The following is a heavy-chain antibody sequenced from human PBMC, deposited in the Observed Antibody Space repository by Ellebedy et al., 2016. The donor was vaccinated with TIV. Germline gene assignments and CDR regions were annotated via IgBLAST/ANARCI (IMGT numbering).Heavy chain of an antibody. CDR3: AREEDGAYYLAQDDAFDI. Sequence: GGSLRLSCAASGFTFNSYAMHWVRQAPGKGLEWVAVISYDGSNKYYADSVKGRFTISRDNSKNTLYLQMNSLRADDTAVYYCAREEDGAYYLAQDDAFDIWGQGTMVTVSS. V-gene: IGHV3-30-3*01. J-gene: IGHJ3*02. CDR2: ISYDGSNK. CDR1: GFTFNSYA. D-gene: IGHD1-26*01.